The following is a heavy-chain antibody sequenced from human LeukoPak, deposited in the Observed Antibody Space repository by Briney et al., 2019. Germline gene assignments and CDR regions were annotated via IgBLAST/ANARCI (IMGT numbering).Heavy chain of an antibody. D-gene: IGHD6-19*01. CDR1: RFTFSSYG. CDR3: AKDFSSGWYKGGFDY. V-gene: IGHV3-23*01. Sequence: GGSLRLSCAASRFTFSSYGMHWVRQAPGKGLEWVSAISGSGGSTYYADSVKGRFTISRDNSKNTLYLQMNSLRAEDTAVYYCAKDFSSGWYKGGFDYWGQGTLVTVSS. CDR2: ISGSGGST. J-gene: IGHJ4*02.